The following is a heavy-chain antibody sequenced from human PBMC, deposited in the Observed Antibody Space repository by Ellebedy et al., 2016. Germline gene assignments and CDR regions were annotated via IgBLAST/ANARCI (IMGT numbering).Heavy chain of an antibody. CDR2: ISGSGGST. J-gene: IGHJ4*02. CDR3: AKDLAYYYDSSGWRDY. V-gene: IGHV3-23*01. CDR1: GFTFSSYS. Sequence: GESLKISXAASGFTFSSYSMNWVRQAPGKGLEWVSAISGSGGSTYYADSVKGRFTISRDNSKNTLYLQMNSLKAEDTAVYYCAKDLAYYYDSSGWRDYWGQGTLVTVSS. D-gene: IGHD3-22*01.